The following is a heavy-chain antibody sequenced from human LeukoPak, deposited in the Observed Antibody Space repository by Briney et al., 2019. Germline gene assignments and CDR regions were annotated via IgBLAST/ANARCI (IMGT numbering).Heavy chain of an antibody. CDR1: GFTFSSYT. V-gene: IGHV3-21*01. Sequence: GGSLRLSCAASGFTFSSYTMNWVRQAPGKGLEWVSSISSSSSYIYYADSVKGRFTISRDNAKNSLYLQMNSLRAEDTAVYYCVTYYYGSGSSNWFDPWGQGTLVTVSS. D-gene: IGHD3-10*01. J-gene: IGHJ5*02. CDR3: VTYYYGSGSSNWFDP. CDR2: ISSSSSYI.